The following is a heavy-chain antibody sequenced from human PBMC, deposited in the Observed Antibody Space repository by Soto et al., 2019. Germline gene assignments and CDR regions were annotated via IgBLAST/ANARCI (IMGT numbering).Heavy chain of an antibody. Sequence: PGGSLRLSCAASGFSFSRYEMNWVRQAPGKGLEWVSYINTRGNIMHYADSVRGRFTVSRDNVENSLYLQMNSLRAEDTGVYYCARDIDYYDSSGYQDYWGQGTTVTVSS. CDR3: ARDIDYYDSSGYQDY. V-gene: IGHV3-48*03. CDR1: GFSFSRYE. D-gene: IGHD3-22*01. CDR2: INTRGNIM. J-gene: IGHJ4*02.